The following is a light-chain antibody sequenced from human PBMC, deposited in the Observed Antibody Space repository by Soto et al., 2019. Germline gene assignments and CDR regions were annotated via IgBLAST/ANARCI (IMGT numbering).Light chain of an antibody. V-gene: IGLV2-14*01. CDR2: DVS. CDR1: SSDVGGYNY. J-gene: IGLJ3*02. CDR3: SSYTTNSPLVV. Sequence: QSVLTQPASVSGSPGQSITISCTGTSSDVGGYNYVSWYQQHPGKAPKVMIYDVSNRPSGISNRFSGSKSGNTASLTISGLQAEDEADYYCSSYTTNSPLVVFGGGTKLTVL.